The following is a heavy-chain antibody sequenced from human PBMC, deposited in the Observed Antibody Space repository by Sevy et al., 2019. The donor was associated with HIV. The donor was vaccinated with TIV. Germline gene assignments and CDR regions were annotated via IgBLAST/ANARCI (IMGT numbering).Heavy chain of an antibody. Sequence: GGSLRLSCAASGFTFSTYAMNWVRQTPGKGLEWVSSISRSGRSTYSADSVEGRFIISRDNFKNTLYLQLSSLRVDDTAVYYCAKGYCDGGSCPRDYYYYGMDVWGQGTTVTVSS. V-gene: IGHV3-23*01. D-gene: IGHD2-15*01. CDR2: ISRSGRST. CDR1: GFTFSTYA. CDR3: AKGYCDGGSCPRDYYYYGMDV. J-gene: IGHJ6*02.